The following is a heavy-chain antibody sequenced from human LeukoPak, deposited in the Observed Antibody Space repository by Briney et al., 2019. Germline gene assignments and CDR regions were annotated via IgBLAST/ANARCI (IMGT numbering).Heavy chain of an antibody. V-gene: IGHV4-61*01. J-gene: IGHJ4*02. CDR2: IYYSGST. CDR3: ARAGGIMDIVATIDY. CDR1: GGSVSSGSYY. Sequence: PSETLSLTCTVSGGSVSSGSYYWRWIRQPPGKGLEWIGYIYYSGSTNYNPSLKSRVTISVDTSKNQFSLKLSSVTAADTAVYYCARAGGIMDIVATIDYWGQGTLVTVSS. D-gene: IGHD5-12*01.